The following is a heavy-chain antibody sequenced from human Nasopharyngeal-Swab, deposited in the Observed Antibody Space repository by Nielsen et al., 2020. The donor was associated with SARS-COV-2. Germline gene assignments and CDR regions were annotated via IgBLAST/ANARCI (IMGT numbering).Heavy chain of an antibody. Sequence: SGPTLVKPTETLTLTCTFSGFSLYTRGMCVSWIRQPPGKAPEWLARTDWDGDRYYNPSLKTRLTISSDIAKSQVVLTMTNIAPMDTATYYCTREQPSGDYDYYGMDVWGRGTTVTVSS. CDR1: GFSLYTRGMC. J-gene: IGHJ6*02. D-gene: IGHD1-1*01. CDR3: TREQPSGDYDYYGMDV. CDR2: TDWDGDR. V-gene: IGHV2-70*11.